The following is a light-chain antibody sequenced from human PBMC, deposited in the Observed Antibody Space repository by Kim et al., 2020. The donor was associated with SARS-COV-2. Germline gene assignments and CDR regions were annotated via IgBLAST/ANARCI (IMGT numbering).Light chain of an antibody. Sequence: SVAPGQTASITCSGDKLEDKFACWYQQKPGQSPVLVIYEDNKRPSGIPERFSGSNSGNTATLTISGTQAVDEADYYCQAWDSRTVVFGGGTQLTVL. CDR2: EDN. V-gene: IGLV3-1*01. CDR1: KLEDKF. CDR3: QAWDSRTVV. J-gene: IGLJ2*01.